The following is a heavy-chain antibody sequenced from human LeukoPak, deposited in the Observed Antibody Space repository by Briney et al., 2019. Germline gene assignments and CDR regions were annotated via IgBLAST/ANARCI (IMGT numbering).Heavy chain of an antibody. CDR2: ISSSSSYI. V-gene: IGHV3-21*01. Sequence: GGSLRLSCAASGFTFSNYNMNWVRQAPGKGLEWVSSISSSSSYIYYADSVKGRFTISRDNAKNSLYLQMNSLRAEDTAVYYCARDPEVAGPYYFDYWGQGTLVTVSS. CDR3: ARDPEVAGPYYFDY. CDR1: GFTFSNYN. J-gene: IGHJ4*02. D-gene: IGHD6-19*01.